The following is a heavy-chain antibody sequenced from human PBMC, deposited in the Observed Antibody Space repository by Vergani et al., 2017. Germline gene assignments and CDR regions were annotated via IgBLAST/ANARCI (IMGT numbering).Heavy chain of an antibody. Sequence: QVQLVESGGGVVQPGRSLRLSCAASGFTFSTYGMHWVRQAPGKGLEWVAVIWYDGSKKYYGDSVKGRFTISRDNSKNTLYLQMNSLSAEDTAVYYCARDGDLWSAYFSSTNWFDPWGQGTLVTVSS. CDR1: GFTFSTYG. D-gene: IGHD3-3*01. V-gene: IGHV3-33*01. J-gene: IGHJ5*02. CDR3: ARDGDLWSAYFSSTNWFDP. CDR2: IWYDGSKK.